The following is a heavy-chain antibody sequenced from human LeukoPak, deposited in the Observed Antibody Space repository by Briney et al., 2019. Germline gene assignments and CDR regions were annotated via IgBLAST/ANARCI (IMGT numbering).Heavy chain of an antibody. CDR2: IYIDGIT. D-gene: IGHD1-26*01. CDR1: GGSIRTDGSY. CDR3: ARLFTRAWEYRYGMDV. Sequence: SEALSLTCTVSGGSIRTDGSYWAWIRQPPGKGLGWIGSIYIDGITHYNSSFQSRVTLSIDTSKNHFSLRLTSVTAADTAVFYCARLFTRAWEYRYGMDVWGQGTAVTVSS. V-gene: IGHV4-39*02. J-gene: IGHJ6*02.